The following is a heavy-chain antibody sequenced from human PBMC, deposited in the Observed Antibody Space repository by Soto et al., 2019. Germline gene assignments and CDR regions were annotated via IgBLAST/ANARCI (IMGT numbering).Heavy chain of an antibody. J-gene: IGHJ5*02. Sequence: ESGGGLVKPGGSLRLSCAASGFTFSSYSMNWVRQAPGKGLEWVSSISSSSSYIYYADSVKGRFTISRDNAKNSLYLQMNSLRAEDTAVYYCARDYSSGWYWFDPWGQGTLVTVSS. CDR3: ARDYSSGWYWFDP. CDR1: GFTFSSYS. V-gene: IGHV3-21*01. D-gene: IGHD6-19*01. CDR2: ISSSSSYI.